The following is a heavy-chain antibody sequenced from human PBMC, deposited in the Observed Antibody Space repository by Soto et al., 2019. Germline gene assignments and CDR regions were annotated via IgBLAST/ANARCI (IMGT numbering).Heavy chain of an antibody. CDR1: GGSISSSSYY. D-gene: IGHD3-10*01. CDR3: ARDRYYGSAFMDV. V-gene: IGHV4-61*01. CDR2: IYYSGST. Sequence: SETLSLTCTVSGGSISSSSYYWGWIRQPPGKGLEWIGYIYYSGSTNYNPSLKSRVTISVDTSKNQFSLKLSSVTAADTAVYYCARDRYYGSAFMDVWGQGTTVTVSS. J-gene: IGHJ6*02.